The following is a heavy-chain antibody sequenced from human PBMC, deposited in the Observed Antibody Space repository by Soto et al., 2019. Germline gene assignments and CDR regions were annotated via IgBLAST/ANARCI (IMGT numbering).Heavy chain of an antibody. V-gene: IGHV3-23*01. J-gene: IGHJ4*01. CDR2: ISASCGST. D-gene: IGHD3-3*01. CDR1: EITLSSYA. CDR3: AKPLPYYDFWSGYSSAFDY. Sequence: GGSLRVSCTASEITLSSYAMSWVRQAPGKGLEWVSAISASCGSTYYADSVKGRFTISRDNSKNTLYLQMSSLRAEDTAVYYCAKPLPYYDFWSGYSSAFDYWGHGRLVTVS.